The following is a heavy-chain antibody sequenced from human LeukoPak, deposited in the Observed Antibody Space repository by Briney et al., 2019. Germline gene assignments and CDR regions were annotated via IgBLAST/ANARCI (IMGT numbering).Heavy chain of an antibody. V-gene: IGHV3-21*01. J-gene: IGHJ4*02. D-gene: IGHD3-22*01. CDR2: ISISSSYI. CDR1: GFTFSDYH. CDR3: ARAYKINYYDSSGYDYPVDY. Sequence: PGGSLRLSCAASGFTFSDYHMNWVRQAPGKGLEWVSSISISSSYIYYADSVKGRFTISRDNAMNSLYLQMNSLRAEDTAVYYCARAYKINYYDSSGYDYPVDYWGQGTLVTVSS.